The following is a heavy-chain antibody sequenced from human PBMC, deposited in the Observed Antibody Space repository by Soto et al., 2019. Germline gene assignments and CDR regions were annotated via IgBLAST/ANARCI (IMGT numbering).Heavy chain of an antibody. CDR1: GGSFSGYY. CDR3: ARRYSSSLDF. J-gene: IGHJ4*02. CDR2: INHSGST. D-gene: IGHD6-13*01. V-gene: IGHV4-34*01. Sequence: SETLSLTCAVYGGSFSGYYWSWIRQPPGKELEWIGEINHSGSTNYNPSLKSRVTISVDTSKNQFSLKLSSVTAADTAVYYCARRYSSSLDFWGQGTLVTVSS.